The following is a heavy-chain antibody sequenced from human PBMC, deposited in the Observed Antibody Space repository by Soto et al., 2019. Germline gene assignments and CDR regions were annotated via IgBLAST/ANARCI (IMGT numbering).Heavy chain of an antibody. CDR3: ARVNDSSGYHYGDYYYYGMDV. CDR2: IYYSGST. J-gene: IGHJ6*02. CDR1: GVSISSGGYY. V-gene: IGHV4-31*03. Sequence: SETLSLTCTVSGVSISSGGYYWSWIRQHPGKGLEWIGYIYYSGSTYYNPSLKSRVTISVDTSKNQFSLKLSSVTAADTAVYYCARVNDSSGYHYGDYYYYGMDVWGQGTTVTVSS. D-gene: IGHD3-22*01.